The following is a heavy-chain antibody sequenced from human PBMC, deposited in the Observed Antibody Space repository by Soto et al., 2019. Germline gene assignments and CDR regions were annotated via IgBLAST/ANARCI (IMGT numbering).Heavy chain of an antibody. J-gene: IGHJ6*02. CDR2: IFHTGST. CDR1: GYSISSGHS. Sequence: SETLSLTCAVSGYSISSGHSWGWIRQPPGKGLEWIGSIFHTGSTYYNPSLKSRVTLSVDTSKNQFSLKLSSVTAADTAVYFCATLPRLDGMDVWGRGTTVTVSS. CDR3: ATLPRLDGMDV. D-gene: IGHD6-25*01. V-gene: IGHV4-38-2*01.